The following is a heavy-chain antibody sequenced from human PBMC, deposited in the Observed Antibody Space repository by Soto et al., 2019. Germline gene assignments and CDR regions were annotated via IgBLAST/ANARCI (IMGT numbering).Heavy chain of an antibody. CDR3: ARLSSGYSSGWYTGFGFDP. D-gene: IGHD6-19*01. Sequence: SETLSLTCTVSGGSISSSSYYWGWIRQPPGKGLEWIGSIYYSGSTYYNPSLKSRVTISVDTSKNQFSLKLSSVTAADTAVYYCARLSSGYSSGWYTGFGFDPWGQGTLVTVS. J-gene: IGHJ5*02. V-gene: IGHV4-39*01. CDR2: IYYSGST. CDR1: GGSISSSSYY.